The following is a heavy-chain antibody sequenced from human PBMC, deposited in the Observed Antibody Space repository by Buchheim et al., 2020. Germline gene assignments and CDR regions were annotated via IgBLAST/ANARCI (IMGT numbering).Heavy chain of an antibody. CDR1: GFTFSSYG. V-gene: IGHV3-30*18. CDR3: AKDKGITGTLDY. D-gene: IGHD1-20*01. CDR2: ISYDGSNK. Sequence: QVQLVESGGGVVQPGRSLRLSCAASGFTFSSYGMHWVRQAPGKGLEWVAVISYDGSNKYYADSVKGRFTISRDNSKNTLYLQMNSLRAEDTAVYYCAKDKGITGTLDYWGQGTL. J-gene: IGHJ4*02.